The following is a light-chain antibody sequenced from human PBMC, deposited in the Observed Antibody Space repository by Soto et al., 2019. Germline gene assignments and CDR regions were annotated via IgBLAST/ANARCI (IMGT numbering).Light chain of an antibody. CDR2: EVS. CDR3: SSYTSSRTYV. Sequence: LTQPASVSGSPGQSITISCTGTSSDVGGYNYVSWYQHHPGKAPKLMIYEVSNRPSGVSNRFSGSKSGNTASLTISGLQAEDEADYYCSSYTSSRTYVFGTGTKVTV. CDR1: SSDVGGYNY. V-gene: IGLV2-14*01. J-gene: IGLJ1*01.